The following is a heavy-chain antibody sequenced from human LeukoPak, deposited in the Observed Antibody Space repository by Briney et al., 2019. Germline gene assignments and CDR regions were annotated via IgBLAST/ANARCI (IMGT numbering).Heavy chain of an antibody. CDR3: TKDREVVTPIDCVFNS. V-gene: IGHV3-9*01. J-gene: IGHJ4*02. Sequence: PGRSLRLSCAASGFMFRDYTMHWVRQAPGKGLEWVSVISWNRGRIDYADSVKGRFTISRDNAKNSLYLQMDSLRAEDTALYYCTKDREVVTPIDCVFNSWGQGTLVTVSS. D-gene: IGHD2-21*02. CDR2: ISWNRGRI. CDR1: GFMFRDYT.